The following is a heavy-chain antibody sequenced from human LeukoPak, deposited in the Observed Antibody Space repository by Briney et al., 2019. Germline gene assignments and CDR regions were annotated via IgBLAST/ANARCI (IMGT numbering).Heavy chain of an antibody. V-gene: IGHV4-4*07. CDR3: ARDRGYCSGTTCYPRFDP. CDR2: IYSTGST. CDR1: GASISSYY. J-gene: IGHJ5*02. D-gene: IGHD2-2*01. Sequence: KSSETLSLTCTVSGASISSYYWSWIRQPPEKGLEWIGRIYSTGSTIYNPSLESRVTMSVDTSRNQFSLNLTSVTAADTAVYYCARDRGYCSGTTCYPRFDPWGQGTLVTVSS.